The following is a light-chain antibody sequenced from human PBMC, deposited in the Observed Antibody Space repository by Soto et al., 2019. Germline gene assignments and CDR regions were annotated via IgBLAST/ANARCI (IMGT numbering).Light chain of an antibody. CDR3: QQHKSYPVT. V-gene: IGKV1-5*01. CDR1: QNIDIW. Sequence: DIQRTQSPSTLSSSVGARVTSTCRASQNIDIWLSWYQQKPGKAPSLLIYDASNLKSGVPSRFSGSGSGTEFTLTISSLQPDDSGSYYCQQHKSYPVTFGGGTKVDIK. CDR2: DAS. J-gene: IGKJ4*01.